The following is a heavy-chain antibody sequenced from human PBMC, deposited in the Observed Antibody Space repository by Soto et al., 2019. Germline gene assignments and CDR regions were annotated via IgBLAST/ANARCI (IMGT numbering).Heavy chain of an antibody. CDR1: GFSLTSGVG. Sequence: QITLKESGPTLVRPPQTLTLTCTFSGFSLTSGVGVGWIRQPPGKALEWLALIYWDDDKRYSPSLKNRLTITKDTSKNQVVLTMTNVGPVCTATYFCAHIDPEIVTVGGHGGFDYWGQGTLVTVSS. D-gene: IGHD5-12*01. V-gene: IGHV2-5*02. CDR3: AHIDPEIVTVGGHGGFDY. J-gene: IGHJ4*02. CDR2: IYWDDDK.